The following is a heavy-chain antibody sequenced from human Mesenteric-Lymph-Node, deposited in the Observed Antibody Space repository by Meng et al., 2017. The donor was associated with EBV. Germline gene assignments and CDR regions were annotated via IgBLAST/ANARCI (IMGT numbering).Heavy chain of an antibody. CDR2: INPNSGGT. V-gene: IGHV1-2*06. J-gene: IGHJ4*02. CDR3: AVAVAGTGGYYFDY. CDR1: GHTLTGYD. D-gene: IGHD6-19*01. Sequence: QVRLVQSGAEVRRPGASVRVSCTSSGHTLTGYDKHWVRQAPGQGLEWMGRINPNSGGTNYAQKFQGRVTMTRDTSISTAYMELSRLRSDDTAVYYCAVAVAGTGGYYFDYWGQGTLVTVSS.